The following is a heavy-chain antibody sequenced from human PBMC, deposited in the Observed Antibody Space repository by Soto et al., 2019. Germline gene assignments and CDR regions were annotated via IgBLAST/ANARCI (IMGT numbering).Heavy chain of an antibody. Sequence: QVQLVESGGGVVQPGRSLRLSCAASGFTFSSYGMHWVRQAPGKGLEWVAVIWYDGSNKNYADAVKGRFTISRDNSKNTLYLQMTRLRAEDTAVYYCARDRPSTSSGDLNYWGQGTLVTVSS. CDR1: GFTFSSYG. J-gene: IGHJ4*02. CDR3: ARDRPSTSSGDLNY. D-gene: IGHD6-6*01. CDR2: IWYDGSNK. V-gene: IGHV3-33*01.